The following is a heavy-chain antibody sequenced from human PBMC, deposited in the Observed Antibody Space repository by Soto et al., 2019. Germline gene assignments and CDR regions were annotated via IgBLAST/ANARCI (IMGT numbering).Heavy chain of an antibody. V-gene: IGHV3-23*01. CDR3: AKSRVDIGKYYYYMDV. J-gene: IGHJ6*03. D-gene: IGHD2-2*03. CDR2: ISGSGGST. CDR1: GFTFSSYA. Sequence: EVQLLESGGGLVQPGGSLRLSCAASGFTFSSYAMSWVRQAPGKGLEWVSAISGSGGSTYYADSVKGRFTISRDNSKNRLYQQMTILGTEDTAVYYCAKSRVDIGKYYYYMDVWGKGPTVTVSS.